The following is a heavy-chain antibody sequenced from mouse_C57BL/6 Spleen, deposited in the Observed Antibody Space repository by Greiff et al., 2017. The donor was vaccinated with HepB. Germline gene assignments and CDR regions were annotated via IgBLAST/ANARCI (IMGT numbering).Heavy chain of an antibody. CDR2: IDPEDGET. Sequence: EVQLHQSGAELVKPGASVKLSCTASGFNIKDYYMHWVKQRTEQGLEWIGRIDPEDGETKYAPKFQGKATITADTSSNTAYLHLSSLTSEDTAVYYCARSDDHGGFAYWGQGTLVTVSA. CDR3: ARSDDHGGFAY. CDR1: GFNIKDYY. V-gene: IGHV14-2*01. J-gene: IGHJ3*01.